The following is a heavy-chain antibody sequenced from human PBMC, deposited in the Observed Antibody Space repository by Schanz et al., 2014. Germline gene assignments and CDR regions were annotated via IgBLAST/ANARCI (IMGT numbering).Heavy chain of an antibody. CDR1: GASISSGGYY. Sequence: QVQLQESGPGLVKPSQTLSLTCTVSGASISSGGYYWDWIRLLPGKGLEWIGYISYSGSTSFNPSLKSRLTMSVDTSKSQFSLRLSSVTAADTAVYYCARVPEPGWFDPWGQGTLVTVSS. J-gene: IGHJ5*02. CDR3: ARVPEPGWFDP. D-gene: IGHD1-26*01. CDR2: ISYSGST. V-gene: IGHV4-31*03.